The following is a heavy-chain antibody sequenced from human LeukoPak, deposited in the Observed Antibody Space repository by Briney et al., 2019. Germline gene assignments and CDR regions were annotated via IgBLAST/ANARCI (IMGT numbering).Heavy chain of an antibody. Sequence: GGPLRLSCEASGSTFSSSWMHWARQAPGKGLVWVSRINSDGSSTSYADSVKGRFTVSRDNAKNSLYLQMSNLRAEDTAVYFCARGGGLDVWGQGATVTVSS. CDR3: ARGGGLDV. D-gene: IGHD3-16*01. J-gene: IGHJ6*02. CDR1: GSTFSSSW. V-gene: IGHV3-74*01. CDR2: INSDGSST.